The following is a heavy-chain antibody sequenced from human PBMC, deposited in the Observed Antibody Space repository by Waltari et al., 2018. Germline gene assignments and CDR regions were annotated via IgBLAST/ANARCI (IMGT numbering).Heavy chain of an antibody. CDR3: ATSARGSNAYDSY. V-gene: IGHV3-7*03. J-gene: IGHJ4*01. CDR1: GFTFSSYW. D-gene: IGHD5-12*01. CDR2: IKQNGSKR. Sequence: EVQLVESGGGLVQPGGSLSLSCSASGFTFSSYWMSWVSQSPGKGWGWVANIKQNGSKRYYLDAVKGRFTISKDNAKNSLYLQRNSLRAEDTAVYYCATSARGSNAYDSYWGHGTLVTVSS.